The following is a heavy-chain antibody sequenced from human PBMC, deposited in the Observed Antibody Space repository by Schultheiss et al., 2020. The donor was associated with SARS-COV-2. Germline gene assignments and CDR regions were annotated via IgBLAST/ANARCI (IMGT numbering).Heavy chain of an antibody. CDR3: ARDSRSEYYMDV. Sequence: SETLSLTCTVSGGSISSSSYYWGWIRQPPGKGLEWIGYIYYSGSTNYNPSLKSRVTISVDTSKNQFSLKLSSVTAADTAVYYCARDSRSEYYMDVWGKGTTVTVSS. V-gene: IGHV4-61*01. D-gene: IGHD2-15*01. CDR2: IYYSGST. J-gene: IGHJ6*03. CDR1: GGSISSSSYY.